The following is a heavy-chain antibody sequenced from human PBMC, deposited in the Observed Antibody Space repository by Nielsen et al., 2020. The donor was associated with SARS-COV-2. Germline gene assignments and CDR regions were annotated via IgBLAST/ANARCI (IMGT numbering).Heavy chain of an antibody. J-gene: IGHJ4*02. D-gene: IGHD6-13*01. CDR1: GGSISSGDYY. CDR2: IYYSGST. V-gene: IGHV4-30-4*01. CDR3: ARVDRSSYQAGRIFDY. Sequence: SETLSLTCTVSGGSISSGDYYWSWIRQPPGKGLEWIGYIYYSGSTYYNPSLKSRVTISVDTSKNQFSLKLSSVTAADTAVYYCARVDRSSYQAGRIFDYWGQGTLVTVSS.